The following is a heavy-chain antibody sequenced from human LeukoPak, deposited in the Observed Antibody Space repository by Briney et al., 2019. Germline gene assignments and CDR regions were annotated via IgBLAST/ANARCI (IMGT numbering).Heavy chain of an antibody. Sequence: GGSLRLSCAASGFTFSSYSMNWVRQAPGKGLEWVSSISSSSYIYYADSVKGRFTISRDNAKNSLYLQMNSLRAEDTAVYYCARGYGYYDSSSPADAFDIWGQGTMVTVSS. V-gene: IGHV3-21*01. CDR2: ISSSSYI. CDR1: GFTFSSYS. J-gene: IGHJ3*02. CDR3: ARGYGYYDSSSPADAFDI. D-gene: IGHD3-22*01.